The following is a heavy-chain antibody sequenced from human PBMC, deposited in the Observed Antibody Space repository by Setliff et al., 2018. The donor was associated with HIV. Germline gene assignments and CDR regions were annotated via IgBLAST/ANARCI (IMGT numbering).Heavy chain of an antibody. CDR1: GVTLSNSW. CDR3: VRGHYSGPG. CDR2: INGDGSQR. Sequence: LRLSCAASGVTLSNSWVNWVRQAPGKGLEWVAHINGDGSQRYHVDSVEGRFSISRDNAKNSVFLQMNSLRVEDTAVYYCVRGHYSGPGWGQGTLVTVS. D-gene: IGHD1-26*01. V-gene: IGHV3-7*03. J-gene: IGHJ4*02.